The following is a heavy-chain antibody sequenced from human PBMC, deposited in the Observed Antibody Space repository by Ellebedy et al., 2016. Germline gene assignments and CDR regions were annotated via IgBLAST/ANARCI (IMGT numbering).Heavy chain of an antibody. Sequence: SETLSLXXTVSGGSISSGGYYWTWIRQHPGKGLEWIGSISKRGSTNYNPSLKSRLSISIDTSKNQFSLKLTSVAAADTAVYYCAREWELLPYYVFNMWGRGTMVIVSS. V-gene: IGHV4-31*03. CDR3: AREWELLPYYVFNM. CDR1: GGSISSGGYY. J-gene: IGHJ3*02. CDR2: ISKRGST. D-gene: IGHD1-26*01.